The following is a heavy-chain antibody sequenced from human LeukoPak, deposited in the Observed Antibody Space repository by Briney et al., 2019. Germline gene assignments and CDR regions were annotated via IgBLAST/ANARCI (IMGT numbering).Heavy chain of an antibody. V-gene: IGHV4-34*01. CDR2: INHSGST. CDR3: ARGGYGTGARFGY. CDR1: GGSFSGYY. Sequence: SETLSLTCAVYGGSFSGYYWSWIRQPPGKGLEWIGEINHSGSTNYNPSLKSRVTISVDTSKNQFSLKLSSVTAADTAVYYCARGGYGTGARFGYWGQGTLVTVSS. J-gene: IGHJ4*02. D-gene: IGHD1-14*01.